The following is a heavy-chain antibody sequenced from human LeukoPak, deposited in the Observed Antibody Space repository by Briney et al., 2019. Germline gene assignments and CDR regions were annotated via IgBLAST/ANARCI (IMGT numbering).Heavy chain of an antibody. CDR3: ASLGSYTEYFQH. D-gene: IGHD1-26*01. CDR2: IYYSGST. J-gene: IGHJ1*01. CDR1: GGSISSSSYY. V-gene: IGHV4-39*07. Sequence: PSETLSLTCTVSGGSISSSSYYWGWIRQPPGKGLEWIGSIYYSGSTYYNPSLKSRVTISVDTSKNQFSLKLSSVTAADTAVYYCASLGSYTEYFQHWGQGTLVTVSS.